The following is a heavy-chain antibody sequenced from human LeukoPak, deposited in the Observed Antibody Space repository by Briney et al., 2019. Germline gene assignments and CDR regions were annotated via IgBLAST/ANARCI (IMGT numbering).Heavy chain of an antibody. Sequence: VGSLRLSRAASGGRLRGNYMSWVRPAPGKGVEWVSVLYWNWSSSYPDAVKGRFSISRDNSKNTVYLQMNSLRAEDTAVYYCARLGGHRDCTNGVCYFCDNWGQGIPVTVSS. V-gene: IGHV3-66*01. CDR1: GGRLRGNY. D-gene: IGHD2-8*01. J-gene: IGHJ4*02. CDR2: LYWNWSS. CDR3: ARLGGHRDCTNGVCYFCDN.